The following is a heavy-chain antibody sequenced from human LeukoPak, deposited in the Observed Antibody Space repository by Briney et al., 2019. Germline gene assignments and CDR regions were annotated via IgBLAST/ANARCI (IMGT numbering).Heavy chain of an antibody. J-gene: IGHJ6*02. CDR1: GGSVISSSSY. D-gene: IGHD6-13*01. Sequence: TSETLSLTCTVSGGSVISSSSYWGWIRQPPGKGLEWIGNIYCSGSTYYNPSLQSRVTISVDTSQNQFSLTLSSVTAADTAVYYCARAHSIASYYYGVDVWGQGTTVTVSS. V-gene: IGHV4-39*07. CDR2: IYCSGST. CDR3: ARAHSIASYYYGVDV.